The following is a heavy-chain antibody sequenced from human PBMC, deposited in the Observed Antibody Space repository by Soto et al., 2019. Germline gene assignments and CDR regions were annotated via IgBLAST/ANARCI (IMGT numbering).Heavy chain of an antibody. V-gene: IGHV4-38-2*01. D-gene: IGHD2-15*01. CDR2: IYHSGST. CDR1: GYSISSGYY. J-gene: IGHJ5*02. CDR3: ARVGCSGGSCYSGDNWFDP. Sequence: LSLTCAVSGYSISSGYYWGWIRQPPGKGLEWIGSIYHSGSTYYNPSLKSRVTISVDTSKNQFSLKLSSVTAADTAVYYCARVGCSGGSCYSGDNWFDPWGQGTLVTVSS.